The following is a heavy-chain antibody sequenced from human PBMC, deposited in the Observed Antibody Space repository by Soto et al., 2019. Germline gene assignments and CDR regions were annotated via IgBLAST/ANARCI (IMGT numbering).Heavy chain of an antibody. V-gene: IGHV1-18*01. CDR2: ISAYNGNT. J-gene: IGHJ4*02. CDR3: ARDCPPPRE. Sequence: QVQLVQSGAEVKKPGASVKVSCKASGYTFTSYHITWVRQAPGQGLEWMGWISAYNGNTNYAQKLQARDTMTTDPSASTAYMELRSRRSDGTAVYYCARDCPPPREWGQGTLVTVSS. CDR1: GYTFTSYH.